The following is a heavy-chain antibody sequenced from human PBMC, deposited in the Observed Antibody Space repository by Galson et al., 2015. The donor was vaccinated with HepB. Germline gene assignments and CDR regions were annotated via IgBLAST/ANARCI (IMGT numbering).Heavy chain of an antibody. V-gene: IGHV3-66*01. Sequence: SLRLSCAASGFSVSTYYMTWVRQAPGKGLEWVTVLYSGGSTYYADSVAGRFTISRDNSKNRLYLQMNSLRPGDTAVYYCARGLRLKYYFDYWGQGTLVTVAS. CDR3: ARGLRLKYYFDY. D-gene: IGHD4-17*01. J-gene: IGHJ4*02. CDR2: LYSGGST. CDR1: GFSVSTYY.